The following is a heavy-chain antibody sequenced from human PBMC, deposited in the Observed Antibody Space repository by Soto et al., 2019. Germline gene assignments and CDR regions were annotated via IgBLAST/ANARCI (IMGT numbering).Heavy chain of an antibody. CDR1: GYTFTSYD. CDR2: MNPNSGNT. Sequence: SVKVSCKASGYTFTSYDINWVRQATGQGLEWMGWMNPNSGNTGYAQKFQGRVTMTRNTSISTAYMELSSLRSEDTAVYYCARGPRYCSGGSCYPDAFDIWGQGTMVTVSS. J-gene: IGHJ3*02. CDR3: ARGPRYCSGGSCYPDAFDI. D-gene: IGHD2-15*01. V-gene: IGHV1-8*01.